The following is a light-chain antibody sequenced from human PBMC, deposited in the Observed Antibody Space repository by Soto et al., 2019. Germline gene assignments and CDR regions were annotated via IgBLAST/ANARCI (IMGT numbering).Light chain of an antibody. V-gene: IGKV3-15*01. CDR1: QSVGNN. CDR2: GAS. J-gene: IGKJ5*01. CDR3: QQDNVWPIS. Sequence: LSVFPKKKVTLSRRASQSVGNNLAWHQQKPGQAPRLLIYGASTRATGFPARFSGSGSGTEFTLTISSLQSEDFAVYYCQQDNVWPISFCHGTRLDIK.